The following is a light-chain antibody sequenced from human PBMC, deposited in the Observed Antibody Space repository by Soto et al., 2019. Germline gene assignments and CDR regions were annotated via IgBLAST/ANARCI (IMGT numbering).Light chain of an antibody. Sequence: DIRMTQSPSSLSASVGDTVTITCRASQSISSHLNWYQQKPGKAPNLLMYTASNLQSGVPSRFSGSGSGTDFTLTISSLQPEDFATYYCQPSYSTPIRFGQGTRLE. CDR2: TAS. CDR3: QPSYSTPIR. V-gene: IGKV1-39*01. CDR1: QSISSH. J-gene: IGKJ5*01.